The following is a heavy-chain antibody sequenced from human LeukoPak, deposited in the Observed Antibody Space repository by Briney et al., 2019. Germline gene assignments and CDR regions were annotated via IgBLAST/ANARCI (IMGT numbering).Heavy chain of an antibody. CDR3: TRDLTTVTTFDY. Sequence: LAGGSLRLSCAASGFSFSSYGIHWVRQAPGKGLEWVGFIRSKAYGGTTEYAASVKGRFTISRDDSKSIAYLQMNSLKTEDSAVYYCTRDLTTVTTFDYWGQGTLVTVSS. CDR2: IRSKAYGGTT. V-gene: IGHV3-49*04. D-gene: IGHD4-17*01. J-gene: IGHJ4*02. CDR1: GFSFSSYG.